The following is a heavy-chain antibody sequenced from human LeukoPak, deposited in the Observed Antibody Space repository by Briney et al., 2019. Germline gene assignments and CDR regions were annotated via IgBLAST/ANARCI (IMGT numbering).Heavy chain of an antibody. D-gene: IGHD5-24*01. J-gene: IGHJ5*02. Sequence: PSETLSLTCNVSDGSLSSDSFFWGWIRQPPGRGLEWIGSIYYSGSTYYNPSLKSRVTISVDTSKNQFSLRLSSVTAADTAVYYCAREYPDGYNYPWGQGTLVTVSS. CDR3: AREYPDGYNYP. V-gene: IGHV4-39*07. CDR1: DGSLSSDSFF. CDR2: IYYSGST.